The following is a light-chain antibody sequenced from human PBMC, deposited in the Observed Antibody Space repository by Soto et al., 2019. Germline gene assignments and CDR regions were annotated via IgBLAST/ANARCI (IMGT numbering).Light chain of an antibody. J-gene: IGKJ2*01. CDR3: QQYNSVPYT. CDR2: KAS. Sequence: DIQMTQSPSTLSAYEGDRVTITCRASQTINSWLAWYQQKPGKAPRLLIYKASSLESGVPSRFSGSGSGTEYTLTISSLQPDDFATYYCQQYNSVPYTFGQGTK. CDR1: QTINSW. V-gene: IGKV1-5*03.